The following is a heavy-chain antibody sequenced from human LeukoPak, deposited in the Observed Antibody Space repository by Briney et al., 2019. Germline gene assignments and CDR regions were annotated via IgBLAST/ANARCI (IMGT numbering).Heavy chain of an antibody. Sequence: PGGSLRLSCAVSGFTFNDFAMHWVRQAPGKGLEWVSLISGDGGSTYYADSVKGRFTISRDNSKNSLYLQMNSLRTEDTALYYCAKVLGYYNSSGYYQEGGFDYSGQRTLVTVSS. D-gene: IGHD3-22*01. CDR1: GFTFNDFA. CDR2: ISGDGGST. CDR3: AKVLGYYNSSGYYQEGGFDY. J-gene: IGHJ4*02. V-gene: IGHV3-43*02.